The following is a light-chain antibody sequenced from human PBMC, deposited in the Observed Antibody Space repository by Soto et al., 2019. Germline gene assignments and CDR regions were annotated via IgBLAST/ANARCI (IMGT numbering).Light chain of an antibody. V-gene: IGLV2-14*01. CDR2: EVS. Sequence: QSVLTQPASVSGSPGQSITISCTGTSSDAGGYNYVSWYQLHPGKAPKLMVYEVSNRPSGVSNRFSGSKSGNTASLTISGLQAEDEADYYCSSYTSSTAYVFGTGTQLTVL. J-gene: IGLJ1*01. CDR3: SSYTSSTAYV. CDR1: SSDAGGYNY.